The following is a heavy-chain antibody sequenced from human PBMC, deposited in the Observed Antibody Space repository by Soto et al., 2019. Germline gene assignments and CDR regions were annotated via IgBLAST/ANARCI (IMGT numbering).Heavy chain of an antibody. CDR1: GFTFSTYA. CDR2: IGGSGFRT. J-gene: IGHJ4*02. D-gene: IGHD3-22*01. CDR3: ATAFAYYDSSGYYYRRAAYYFDY. V-gene: IGHV3-23*01. Sequence: PGGSLRLSCAASGFTFSTYAMSWVRQAPGKGLEWVSAIGGSGFRTYYADSVKGQFTISRDNFKNTLYLQMNSLRAEDTAVYYCATAFAYYDSSGYYYRRAAYYFDYWGQGTLVTVSS.